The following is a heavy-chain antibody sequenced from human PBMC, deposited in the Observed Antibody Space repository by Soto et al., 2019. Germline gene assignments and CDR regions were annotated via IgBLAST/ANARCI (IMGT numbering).Heavy chain of an antibody. CDR3: ATYGRYCSSTHCYIDY. J-gene: IGHJ4*02. CDR1: GFTFSSYA. V-gene: IGHV3-23*01. D-gene: IGHD2-2*01. CDR2: ISGSGGST. Sequence: EVQLLESGGGLVQPGMSLRLSCAASGFTFSSYAMTWVRQAPGKGLQWVSDISGSGGSTYYADSVKGRFTISRDNSKDTLYLQMNSLRAEDTAVYYCATYGRYCSSTHCYIDYWGQGTLVTVSS.